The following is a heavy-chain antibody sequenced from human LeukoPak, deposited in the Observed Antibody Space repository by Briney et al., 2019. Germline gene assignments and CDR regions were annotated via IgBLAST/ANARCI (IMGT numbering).Heavy chain of an antibody. J-gene: IGHJ4*02. D-gene: IGHD1-7*01. Sequence: PGRSLRLSCAASGFTFSSYSMNWVRQAPGKGLEWVSSISSSSSYIYYADSVKGRFTISRDNAKNSLYLQMNSLRAEDTAVYYCARGRYNWNYAVDYWGQGTLVTVSS. CDR1: GFTFSSYS. CDR2: ISSSSSYI. V-gene: IGHV3-21*01. CDR3: ARGRYNWNYAVDY.